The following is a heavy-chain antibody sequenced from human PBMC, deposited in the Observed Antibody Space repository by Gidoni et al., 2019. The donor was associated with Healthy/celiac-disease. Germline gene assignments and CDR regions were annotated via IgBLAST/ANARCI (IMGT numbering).Heavy chain of an antibody. CDR3: ARDLVPPDIVVVVAAISQLDGMDV. CDR1: GCTFSSYW. D-gene: IGHD2-15*01. Sequence: EVQLVESGGSLVQPGGSLRRSCPASGCTFSSYWMCWIRQAPGKGLEWVANEKQDGREKYYVASVNGRFTITRDKAKNSLYLQMNSLRAEDTAVYYCARDLVPPDIVVVVAAISQLDGMDVWGQGTTVTVSS. V-gene: IGHV3-7*01. J-gene: IGHJ6*02. CDR2: EKQDGREK.